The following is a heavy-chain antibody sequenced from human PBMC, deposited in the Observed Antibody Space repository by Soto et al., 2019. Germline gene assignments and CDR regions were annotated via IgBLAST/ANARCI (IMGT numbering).Heavy chain of an antibody. CDR1: GGSFIGYY. CDR3: ATLGHYDFWSGFRKGNWFDP. Sequence: QVQLQQWGAGLLKPSETVSLTCAVYGGSFIGYYGTWIRQPPGKGLEWIGEINHSGSTNYNPSLKSRVTLSADTSKNQSSMRLSSVTAADTAVYYCATLGHYDFWSGFRKGNWFDPWGQGTLVTVSS. CDR2: INHSGST. J-gene: IGHJ5*02. D-gene: IGHD3-3*01. V-gene: IGHV4-34*01.